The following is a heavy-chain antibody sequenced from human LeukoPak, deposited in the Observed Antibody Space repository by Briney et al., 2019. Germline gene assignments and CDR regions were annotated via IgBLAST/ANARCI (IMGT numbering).Heavy chain of an antibody. CDR1: GFTFSGSA. J-gene: IGHJ4*02. V-gene: IGHV3-73*01. D-gene: IGHD6-19*01. CDR2: IRSKANSYAT. Sequence: WGSLRLSCAASGFTFSGSAMHWVRQASGKGLEWVGRIRSKANSYATAYAASVKDRFTISRDDSKNTAYLQMNSLKTEDTAVYYCTTVAGGPDYWGQGTLVTVSS. CDR3: TTVAGGPDY.